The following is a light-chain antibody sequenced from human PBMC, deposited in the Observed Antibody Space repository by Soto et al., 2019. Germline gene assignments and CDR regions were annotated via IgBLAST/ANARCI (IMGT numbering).Light chain of an antibody. V-gene: IGKV1-5*03. J-gene: IGKJ1*01. CDR3: QQYDM. CDR2: KAS. Sequence: DIQMTQVPSTLSASVGDTVTITCRASRSDSTWLAWYQHIPGGAPKLLIYKASILECGVPSRFSGSGSGTEFTLTITRLRPEDFTTYCWQQYDMFGPETKVDI. CDR1: RSDSTW.